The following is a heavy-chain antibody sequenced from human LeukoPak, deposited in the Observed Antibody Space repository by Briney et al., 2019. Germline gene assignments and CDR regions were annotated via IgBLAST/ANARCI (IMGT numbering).Heavy chain of an antibody. D-gene: IGHD5-18*01. CDR1: GFIFNSHC. V-gene: IGHV3-7*03. J-gene: IGHJ4*02. Sequence: PGGSLRLSCAAAGFIFNSHCMRWVRQAPGKGLEWVANIREDGSEKYYVDAVKGRFTITRDNAKNSLFLQMNSLRADDTAVYYCARDSRYSRGVGDFDYWGQGTLVIVSS. CDR2: IREDGSEK. CDR3: ARDSRYSRGVGDFDY.